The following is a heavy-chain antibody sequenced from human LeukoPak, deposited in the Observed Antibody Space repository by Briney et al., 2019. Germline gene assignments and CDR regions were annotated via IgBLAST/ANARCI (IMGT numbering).Heavy chain of an antibody. CDR1: GGTFSSYA. V-gene: IGHV1-69*04. CDR3: AREVYFTMVRGPFDY. D-gene: IGHD3-10*01. Sequence: SVKVSCKASGGTFSSYAISWVRQAPGQGLEWMGRIIPILGIANYAQKFQGRVTIAADKSTSTAYMELSSLRSEDTAVYYCAREVYFTMVRGPFDYWGQGTLVTVSS. J-gene: IGHJ4*02. CDR2: IIPILGIA.